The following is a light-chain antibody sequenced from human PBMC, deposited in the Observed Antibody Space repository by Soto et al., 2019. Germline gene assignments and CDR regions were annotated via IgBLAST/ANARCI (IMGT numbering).Light chain of an antibody. V-gene: IGKV1-5*03. CDR2: KAS. Sequence: DIQMTQSPSTLSASVGDRVTITCRASQSISSWLAWYQQKPGKAPKLLINKASSLESGVPSRFSGSRSRTAFTIKISSLKHDDFATYYCQHFNSYTWKVRQGTKV. CDR3: QHFNSYTWK. J-gene: IGKJ1*01. CDR1: QSISSW.